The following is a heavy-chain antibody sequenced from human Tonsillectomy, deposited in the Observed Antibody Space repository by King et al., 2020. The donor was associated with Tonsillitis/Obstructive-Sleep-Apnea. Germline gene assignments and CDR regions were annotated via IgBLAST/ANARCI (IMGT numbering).Heavy chain of an antibody. D-gene: IGHD1-26*01. CDR1: GYTFTSYG. Sequence: HVQLVESGAEVKKPGASVKVSCKASGYTFTSYGISWVRQAPGQGLEWMGGIIPIFGAANYAQKFQGRVTITADESTNTAYMELSSLRSEDTAVYYCAGKSGSYYYYYMDVWGKGTTVTVSS. CDR3: AGKSGSYYYYYMDV. V-gene: IGHV1-69*01. J-gene: IGHJ6*03. CDR2: IIPIFGAA.